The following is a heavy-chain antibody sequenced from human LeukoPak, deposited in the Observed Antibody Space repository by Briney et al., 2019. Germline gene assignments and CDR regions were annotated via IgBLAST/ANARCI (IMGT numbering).Heavy chain of an antibody. Sequence: VASVKVSCKASGYTLTSYGISWVRQAPGQGLEWMGWINPNSGGTDYAQKFQGRVTMTRDTSLSTAYMELSRLRSDDTAVYYCTRATSVVVPAADHYYYGMDVWGQGTTVTVSS. V-gene: IGHV1-2*02. D-gene: IGHD2-2*01. J-gene: IGHJ6*02. CDR2: INPNSGGT. CDR3: TRATSVVVPAADHYYYGMDV. CDR1: GYTLTSYG.